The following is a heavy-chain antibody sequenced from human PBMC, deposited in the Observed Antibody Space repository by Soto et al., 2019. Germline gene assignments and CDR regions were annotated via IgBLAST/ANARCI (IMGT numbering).Heavy chain of an antibody. D-gene: IGHD6-19*01. J-gene: IGHJ4*02. V-gene: IGHV4-39*01. CDR3: ARHSIPGYSSGWYFDY. CDR1: GGSISSSSYY. Sequence: QLQLQESGPGLVKPSETLSLTCTVSGGSISSSSYYWGWIRQPPGKGLEWIGSIYYSGSTYYNPSLKSRVTISVDTSKNQFSLKLSSVTAADTAVYYCARHSIPGYSSGWYFDYWGQGTLVTVSS. CDR2: IYYSGST.